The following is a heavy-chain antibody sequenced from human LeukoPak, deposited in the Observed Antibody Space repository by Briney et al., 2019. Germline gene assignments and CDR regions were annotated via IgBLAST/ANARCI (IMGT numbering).Heavy chain of an antibody. CDR3: ARGSAESGMTSKGMDV. Sequence: GGSLRLSCAASGFTVSKNYMTWVRQAPGKGLEWVSVIYSGGTTYYAESVEGRFSISRDNSKNTLHLQMNSLRTEDTAVYYCARGSAESGMTSKGMDVWGQGTTVTVSS. CDR2: IYSGGTT. CDR1: GFTVSKNY. D-gene: IGHD1-1*01. V-gene: IGHV3-53*05. J-gene: IGHJ6*02.